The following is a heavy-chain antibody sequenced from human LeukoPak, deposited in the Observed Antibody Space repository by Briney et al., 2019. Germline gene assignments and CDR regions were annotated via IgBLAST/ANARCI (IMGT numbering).Heavy chain of an antibody. J-gene: IGHJ4*02. CDR3: ARLPYGSGTDY. CDR2: IYPGDSDT. V-gene: IGHV5-51*01. D-gene: IGHD3-10*01. Sequence: GESLKISCKGSGYSFSNYWIGWVRQMPGKGLEWMGIIYPGDSDTTYSPSFQGQVTISADKSINTAYLQWSSLKASDTAMYYCARLPYGSGTDYWGQGTLVTVSS. CDR1: GYSFSNYW.